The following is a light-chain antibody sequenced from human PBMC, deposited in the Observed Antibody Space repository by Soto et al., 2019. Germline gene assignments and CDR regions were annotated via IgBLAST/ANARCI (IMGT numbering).Light chain of an antibody. V-gene: IGLV1-47*01. CDR3: AAWDDSLSGPV. CDR1: SSNIGSNY. Sequence: QAVVTQPPSASGTPGQRVTISCSGSSSNIGSNYVYWYQQLPGTAPKLLVYRNNQRPSGVPDRFSLSKSGTSASLAISGLRSEDEADYYCAAWDDSLSGPVFGGGTKVTVL. J-gene: IGLJ2*01. CDR2: RNN.